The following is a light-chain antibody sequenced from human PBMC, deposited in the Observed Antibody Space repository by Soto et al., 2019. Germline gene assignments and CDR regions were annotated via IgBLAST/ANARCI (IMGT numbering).Light chain of an antibody. CDR3: AAWDDSLSGDV. J-gene: IGLJ1*01. CDR1: SSNIGSNH. CDR2: SNN. V-gene: IGLV1-47*02. Sequence: QSVLTQPPSASGTPGQRVTISCSGGSSNIGSNHVYWYHQLPGTAPKLLIYSNNQRPSGVPDRFAGSKSGTSASLAISGLRSEDEADYYCAAWDDSLSGDVFGTGTKLTVL.